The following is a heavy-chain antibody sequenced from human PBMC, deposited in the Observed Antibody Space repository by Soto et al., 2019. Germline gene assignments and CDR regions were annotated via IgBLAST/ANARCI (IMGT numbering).Heavy chain of an antibody. Sequence: QVQLVQSGAEVKKPGASVKVSCKASGYTFTGYYMHWVRQAPGQGLEWMGWINPNSGGTNYAQKFQGWVTMTRDTSIRTAYMELSRLRCDDTAVYYCARDLESGYCGGDCYSTFDYWGQGTLVTVSS. CDR2: INPNSGGT. CDR1: GYTFTGYY. J-gene: IGHJ4*02. V-gene: IGHV1-2*04. D-gene: IGHD2-21*02. CDR3: ARDLESGYCGGDCYSTFDY.